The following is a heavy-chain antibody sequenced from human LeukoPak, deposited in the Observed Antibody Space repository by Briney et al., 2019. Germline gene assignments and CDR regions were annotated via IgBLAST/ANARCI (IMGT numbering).Heavy chain of an antibody. CDR2: INPNSDGT. CDR3: ATEGTAMTVGQSRLGY. V-gene: IGHV1-2*02. J-gene: IGHJ4*02. D-gene: IGHD3-22*01. Sequence: ASVKVSCKASGYTFTDYYMHWVRQAPGQGLEWMGWINPNSDGTNYVQKFQGRVTMTRGTSISTAYMELSRLRSDDTAVYYCATEGTAMTVGQSRLGYWGQGTLVTVSS. CDR1: GYTFTDYY.